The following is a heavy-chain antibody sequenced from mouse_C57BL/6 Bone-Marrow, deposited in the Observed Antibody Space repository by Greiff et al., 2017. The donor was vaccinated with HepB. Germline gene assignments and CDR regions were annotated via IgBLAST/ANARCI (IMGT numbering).Heavy chain of an antibody. D-gene: IGHD3-2*02. CDR2: IWSGGST. V-gene: IGHV2-2*01. CDR3: ARGGDSGWYFDV. CDR1: GFSLTSYG. Sequence: VQLQESGPGLVQPSQSLSITCTVSGFSLTSYGVHWVRQSPGKGLEWLGVIWSGGSTDYNAAFISRLSISKDNSKSHVFFKMNSLQADDTAIYYCARGGDSGWYFDVWGTGTTVTVSS. J-gene: IGHJ1*03.